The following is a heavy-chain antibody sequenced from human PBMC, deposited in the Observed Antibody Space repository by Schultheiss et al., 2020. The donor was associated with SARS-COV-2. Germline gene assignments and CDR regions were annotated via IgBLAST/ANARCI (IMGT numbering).Heavy chain of an antibody. D-gene: IGHD3-10*01. CDR3: ARGVGSSWFDP. V-gene: IGHV1-8*01. CDR2: MNPNSGNT. J-gene: IGHJ5*02. Sequence: GGSLRLSCKASGYTFTSYDINWVRQATGQGLEWMGWMNPNSGNTGYAQKFQGRVTMTRNTSISTAYMELSSLRSEDTAMYYCARGVGSSWFDPWGQGTLVTGSS. CDR1: GYTFTSYD.